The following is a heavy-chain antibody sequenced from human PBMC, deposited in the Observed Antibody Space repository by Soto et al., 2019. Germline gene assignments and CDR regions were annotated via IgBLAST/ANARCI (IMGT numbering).Heavy chain of an antibody. J-gene: IGHJ5*02. CDR2: IGGSGGST. CDR3: AKSTSGYYGFDP. CDR1: GFTFSSYA. D-gene: IGHD3-3*01. V-gene: IGHV3-23*01. Sequence: EVQLLESGGGLVQPGGSLRLSCAASGFTFSSYAMSWVRQAPGKGLEWVSAIGGSGGSTYYADSVKGRFTISRDNSKNTLYLQMNSLRAEDTAVYYCAKSTSGYYGFDPWGQGTLVTVSS.